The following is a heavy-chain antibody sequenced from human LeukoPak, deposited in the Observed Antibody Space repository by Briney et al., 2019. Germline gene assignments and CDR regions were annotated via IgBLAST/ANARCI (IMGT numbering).Heavy chain of an antibody. J-gene: IGHJ4*02. V-gene: IGHV4-59*01. CDR1: GGAITNYY. D-gene: IGHD3-22*01. Sequence: SETLSLTCGVSGGAITNYYWNWIRQAPGKGLEWLGYIYYTGSTTYNPSVKSRITISLDTSKKQISLKLRSVTAADTAVYYCARHTESGYYFDYWGQGTLVTVSS. CDR2: IYYTGST. CDR3: ARHTESGYYFDY.